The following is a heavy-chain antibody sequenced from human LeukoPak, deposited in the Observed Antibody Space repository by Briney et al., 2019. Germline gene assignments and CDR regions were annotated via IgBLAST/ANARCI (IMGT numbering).Heavy chain of an antibody. CDR2: INWSGKST. CDR1: GFVFDEHG. Sequence: GGPLRLSCTASGFVFDEHGMTWVRQVPGKGLEWVSGINWSGKSTSYGDPVRGRFTISRDNAKNSLSLQMDSLRAEDTALYYCARAPITRPFYFDYLGQGTLVTVSS. CDR3: ARAPITRPFYFDY. D-gene: IGHD2-2*01. V-gene: IGHV3-20*04. J-gene: IGHJ4*02.